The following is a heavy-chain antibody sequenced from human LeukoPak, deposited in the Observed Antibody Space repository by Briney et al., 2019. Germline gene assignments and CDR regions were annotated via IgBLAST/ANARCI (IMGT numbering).Heavy chain of an antibody. D-gene: IGHD6-13*01. Sequence: RASVKVSCKASGYTFTGYYVHWVRQVPGQGLEWMGWINPNSGGTNSAQKFQGRVTMTRDTSITTAYMELSRLRSDDTAVYYCARDQGQLANYYYYGTDVWGQGTTVTVSS. CDR2: INPNSGGT. CDR3: ARDQGQLANYYYYGTDV. V-gene: IGHV1-2*02. CDR1: GYTFTGYY. J-gene: IGHJ6*02.